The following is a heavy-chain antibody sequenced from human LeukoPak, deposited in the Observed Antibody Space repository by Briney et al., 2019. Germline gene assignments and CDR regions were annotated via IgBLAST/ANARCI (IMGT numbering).Heavy chain of an antibody. D-gene: IGHD5-18*01. Sequence: PGGSLRLSCAASGFTFSSYEMHWVRQAPGKGLEWILYISSSGSTIYYADSVKGRFTISRDNGKNSLYLQMNSLRAEDTAVYYCARVHYNTAMVDIDYWGQGTLVTVSS. CDR2: ISSSGSTI. CDR1: GFTFSSYE. V-gene: IGHV3-48*03. J-gene: IGHJ4*02. CDR3: ARVHYNTAMVDIDY.